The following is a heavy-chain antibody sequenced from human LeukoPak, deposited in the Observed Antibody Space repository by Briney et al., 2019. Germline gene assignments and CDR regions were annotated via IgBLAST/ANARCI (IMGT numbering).Heavy chain of an antibody. D-gene: IGHD1-26*01. CDR1: GGSISTYY. V-gene: IGHV4-59*01. CDR2: VYYSGGT. Sequence: SETLSLTCTVSGGSISTYYWSWIRQPPGKGLEWIGYVYYSGGTNYNPSLKSRVTISVDTSKNQFSLKLRSVTAADTAVYYCARDPSGSFFNWFDPWGQGTLVTVSS. J-gene: IGHJ5*02. CDR3: ARDPSGSFFNWFDP.